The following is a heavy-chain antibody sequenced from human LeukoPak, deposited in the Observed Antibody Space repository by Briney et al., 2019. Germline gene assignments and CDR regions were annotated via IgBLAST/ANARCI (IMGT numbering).Heavy chain of an antibody. Sequence: GGSLRLSCAASGFTFSTYSMNWVRQAPGRGLEWVSSISDSSAFIYYADSVKGRFTISRDNSKNTLYLQMNSLRAEDTAVYYCASPYSSSWFDYFDYWGQGTLVTVSS. J-gene: IGHJ4*02. D-gene: IGHD6-13*01. CDR2: ISDSSAFI. V-gene: IGHV3-21*01. CDR1: GFTFSTYS. CDR3: ASPYSSSWFDYFDY.